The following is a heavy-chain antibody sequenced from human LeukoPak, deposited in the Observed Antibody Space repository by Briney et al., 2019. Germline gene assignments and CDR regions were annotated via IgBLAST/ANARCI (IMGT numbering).Heavy chain of an antibody. D-gene: IGHD3-10*01. Sequence: GGSLRLSCAASGFTFSSYSMNWVRQAPGKGLEWVANIKLDVSETYYVDFVRGRFTISRDNTKNSLYLQMDSLRAEDTAVYYCARKGNAFDFWGQGTMVTVSS. V-gene: IGHV3-7*01. CDR1: GFTFSSYS. CDR2: IKLDVSET. CDR3: ARKGNAFDF. J-gene: IGHJ3*01.